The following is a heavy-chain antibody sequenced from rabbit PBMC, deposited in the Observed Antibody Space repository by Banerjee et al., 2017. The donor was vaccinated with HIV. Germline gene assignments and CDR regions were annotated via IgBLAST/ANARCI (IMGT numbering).Heavy chain of an antibody. D-gene: IGHD6-1*01. J-gene: IGHJ3*01. CDR3: ARALATYGGYAYDL. CDR2: IYTSSGST. CDR1: GFSFSSSYW. V-gene: IGHV1S45*01. Sequence: EESGGDLVKPEGSLTLTCTASGFSFSSSYWIFWVRQAPGKGLEWIASIYTSSGSTWYASWAKGRFTISKTSSTTVTLQMTSLTAADTATYFCARALATYGGYAYDLWGQGTLVTVS.